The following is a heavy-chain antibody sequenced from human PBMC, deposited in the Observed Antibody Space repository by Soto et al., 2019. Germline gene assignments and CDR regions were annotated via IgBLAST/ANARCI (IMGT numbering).Heavy chain of an antibody. CDR2: ISFGETNK. CDR3: AREEPHPAPLVF. V-gene: IGHV3-30-3*01. J-gene: IGHJ4*02. Sequence: PGGSLRLSCATFGFTFSRYPIHWVRQAPGKGLEWVAGISFGETNKKYADSVRGRFTVSRDNSMSTIYLQMDSLGAEDTAAYFCAREEPHPAPLVFWGQGTQVTVSS. CDR1: GFTFSRYP.